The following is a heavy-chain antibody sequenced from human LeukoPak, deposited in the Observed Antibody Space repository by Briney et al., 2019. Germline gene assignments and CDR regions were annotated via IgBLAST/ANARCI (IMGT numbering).Heavy chain of an antibody. V-gene: IGHV4-59*11. CDR3: ARDLYYPGAFDI. Sequence: SETLSLTCTVSGGSIRSHYWSWIRQPPGKGLEWIGYIFYSGSTNYNPSLKSRLTISVDTSKNQFSLKLSSVTAADTAVYYCARDLYYPGAFDIWGQGTMVTVSS. D-gene: IGHD3-10*01. CDR2: IFYSGST. J-gene: IGHJ3*02. CDR1: GGSIRSHY.